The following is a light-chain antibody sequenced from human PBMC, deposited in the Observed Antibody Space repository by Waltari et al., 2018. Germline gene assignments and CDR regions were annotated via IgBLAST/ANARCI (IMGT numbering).Light chain of an antibody. CDR1: KSNIGADFD. V-gene: IGLV1-40*01. CDR2: SLS. CDR3: QSYDTTLSAVV. Sequence: QSVLTQPPSVSGAPGQRVTISCSGTKSNIGADFDVHWYQQLPGTAPKLLLHSLSKRPSGVADRFSGFKSGASASLVITGLQAEDEAMYYCQSYDTTLSAVVFGGGTRLTV. J-gene: IGLJ2*01.